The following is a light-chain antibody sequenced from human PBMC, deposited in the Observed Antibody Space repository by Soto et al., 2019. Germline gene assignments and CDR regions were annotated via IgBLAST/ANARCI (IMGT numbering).Light chain of an antibody. J-gene: IGKJ1*01. CDR2: GAS. Sequence: EIVMTQSPATLSVSPGERATLSCRASQSVSSNLAWYQQKPGQAPRLLIYGASTRATGIPARFSGSGSGTEFTLTISSLQSXDFXXYXXXXXNXWPRTFGQGTKVEIK. CDR3: XXXNXWPRT. V-gene: IGKV3-15*01. CDR1: QSVSSN.